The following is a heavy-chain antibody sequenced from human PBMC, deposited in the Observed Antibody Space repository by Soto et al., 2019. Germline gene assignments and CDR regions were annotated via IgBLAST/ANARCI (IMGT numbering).Heavy chain of an antibody. J-gene: IGHJ4*02. V-gene: IGHV4-59*01. CDR2: VYNSGST. D-gene: IGHD6-13*01. Sequence: SETLSLTCTVSGGSISSNYWTWIRQPPGKGLEWIGYVYNSGSTNYNPSLKSRVTISEGTSKSQFSLKVNSMTAADTAVYYCARYRREAVAGYTLDNWGQGILITVSS. CDR3: ARYRREAVAGYTLDN. CDR1: GGSISSNY.